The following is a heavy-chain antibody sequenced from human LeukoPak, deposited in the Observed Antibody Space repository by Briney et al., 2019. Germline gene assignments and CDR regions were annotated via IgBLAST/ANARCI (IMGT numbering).Heavy chain of an antibody. CDR3: ARGRISNWGFEGTLFDA. CDR2: ITHSGGT. V-gene: IGHV4-59*01. Sequence: SETLSLTCTVSGGSLNSYYWSWLRQPPGKGLEWIGFITHSGGTDFDSSLGGGVPISVDTSKNQFPLRLTSMTAADTAVYFCARGRISNWGFEGTLFDAWGQGVLVTVSS. J-gene: IGHJ4*02. D-gene: IGHD7-27*01. CDR1: GGSLNSYY.